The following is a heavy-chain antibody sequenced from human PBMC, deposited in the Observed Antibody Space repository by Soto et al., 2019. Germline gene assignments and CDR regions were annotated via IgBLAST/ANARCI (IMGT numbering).Heavy chain of an antibody. CDR1: GYTFSSYG. V-gene: IGHV1-18*01. CDR3: ARGGYYDSSGSRNYHYYGMDV. D-gene: IGHD3-22*01. CDR2: ISPYNDDT. J-gene: IGHJ6*02. Sequence: QAQLVQSGAEVKKPGASVKVSCKASGYTFSSYGISWVRQAPGQGLEWLGWISPYNDDTNYAQKLQGRVTMTTDTSTRTAYMDLRSLRSADTAVYYCARGGYYDSSGSRNYHYYGMDVWGQGTTVTVSS.